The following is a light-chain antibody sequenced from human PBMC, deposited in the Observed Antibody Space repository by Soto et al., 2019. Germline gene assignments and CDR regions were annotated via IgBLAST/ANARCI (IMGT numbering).Light chain of an antibody. CDR1: HSLVFVDGNTY. Sequence: DVVMTQSPLSLPVTLGQPASISCRSSHSLVFVDGNTYLTWFHQRPGQSPRRLIYKVSHRDSGVPERFSGSGSGTDFTLRISRVEAEDVGIYYCMQRIEFPYTFGQGTKLEIK. CDR3: MQRIEFPYT. CDR2: KVS. V-gene: IGKV2-30*01. J-gene: IGKJ2*01.